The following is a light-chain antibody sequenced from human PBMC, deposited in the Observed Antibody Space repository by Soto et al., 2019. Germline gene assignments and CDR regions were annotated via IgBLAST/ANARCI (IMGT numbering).Light chain of an antibody. CDR2: DVT. Sequence: QSVLTQPASVSGSPGQSITISCTGTSSDVGGYNYVSWYQHHPGKAPKLMIYDVTNRPSVVSNRLSGSKSGNTASLKISGLQAEDEADYYCTSYTTSSPYLVFGGGTKLTVL. CDR1: SSDVGGYNY. CDR3: TSYTTSSPYLV. V-gene: IGLV2-14*03. J-gene: IGLJ3*02.